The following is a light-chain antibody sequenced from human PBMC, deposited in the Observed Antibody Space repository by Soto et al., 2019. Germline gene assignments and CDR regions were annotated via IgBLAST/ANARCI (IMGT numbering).Light chain of an antibody. CDR2: DVS. CDR1: SSGVGGSNY. Sequence: QSALTQPASVSGSPGQSITISCTGTSSGVGGSNYVSWYQQHPGKAPKLMIYDVSNRPSGVSNRFSGSKSGNTASLTISGLQAEDEADYYCSSYTSSSTLYVVGTGTKATVL. V-gene: IGLV2-14*01. J-gene: IGLJ1*01. CDR3: SSYTSSSTLYV.